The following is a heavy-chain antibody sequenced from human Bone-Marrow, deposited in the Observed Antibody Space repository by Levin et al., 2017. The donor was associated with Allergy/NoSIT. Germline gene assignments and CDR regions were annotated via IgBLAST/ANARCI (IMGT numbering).Heavy chain of an antibody. CDR2: ISAYNGNT. Sequence: GESLKISCQASGYTFTSYGISWVRQAPGQGLEWMGWISAYNGNTNYAQKLQGRVTMTTDTSTSTAYMELRSLRSDDTAVYYCATVGSYGDYRYDYWGQGTLVTVSS. J-gene: IGHJ4*02. CDR3: ATVGSYGDYRYDY. D-gene: IGHD4-17*01. V-gene: IGHV1-18*01. CDR1: GYTFTSYG.